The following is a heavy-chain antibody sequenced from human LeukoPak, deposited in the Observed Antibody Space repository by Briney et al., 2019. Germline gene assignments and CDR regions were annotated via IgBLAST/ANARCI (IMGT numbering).Heavy chain of an antibody. CDR3: ARDAVVIDAFDI. V-gene: IGHV4-61*02. CDR1: GGSISSGSYY. D-gene: IGHD3-22*01. Sequence: KSSQTLSLTCTVSGGSISSGSYYWSWIRQPAGKGLEWIGRIYTSGSTNYNPSLKSRVTISVDTSTNQFSLKLSSVTAADTAVYYCARDAVVIDAFDIWGQGTMVTVSS. CDR2: IYTSGST. J-gene: IGHJ3*02.